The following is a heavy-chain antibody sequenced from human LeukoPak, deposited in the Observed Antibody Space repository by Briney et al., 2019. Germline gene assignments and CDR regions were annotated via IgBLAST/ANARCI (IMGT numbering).Heavy chain of an antibody. Sequence: GGSLRLSCAASGFTFTDYSMTWVRQAPGKGLEWVSSISTVSTYTFYSDSVKGRFTISRDNRKNTLYLQMSSLSAEDTAVYYCARDGSGFYYYYYMDVWGRGTAVTVSS. CDR3: ARDGSGFYYYYYMDV. CDR1: GFTFTDYS. J-gene: IGHJ6*03. D-gene: IGHD6-25*01. V-gene: IGHV3-21*01. CDR2: ISTVSTYT.